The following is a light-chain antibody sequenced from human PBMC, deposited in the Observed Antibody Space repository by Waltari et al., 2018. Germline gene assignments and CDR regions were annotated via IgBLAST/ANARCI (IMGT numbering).Light chain of an antibody. CDR1: SSDIGGYDY. CDR2: DVN. Sequence: QSALTQPASVSGSPGQSITISCTGPSSDIGGYDYVSWYQQHPGKAPKLMICDVNKRPSGVSDRFSGSKSGNTASLTISGLQADDEADYYCYSYTSSNTYVFGPGTKVTVL. J-gene: IGLJ1*01. V-gene: IGLV2-14*03. CDR3: YSYTSSNTYV.